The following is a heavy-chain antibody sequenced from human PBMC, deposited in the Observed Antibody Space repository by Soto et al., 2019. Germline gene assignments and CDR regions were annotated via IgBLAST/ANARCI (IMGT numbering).Heavy chain of an antibody. CDR1: GFDFSTYD. Sequence: GSLRLSCAASGFDFSTYDMFWVRQPTGKGLEWVSAIGTHADTFYPDSVKGRFTISRENARNLLYLQMSSLRAGDTAVYYCARSPSGSFPSGNAFDIWGQGTMVTVSS. CDR3: ARSPSGSFPSGNAFDI. J-gene: IGHJ3*02. CDR2: IGTHADT. V-gene: IGHV3-13*01. D-gene: IGHD1-26*01.